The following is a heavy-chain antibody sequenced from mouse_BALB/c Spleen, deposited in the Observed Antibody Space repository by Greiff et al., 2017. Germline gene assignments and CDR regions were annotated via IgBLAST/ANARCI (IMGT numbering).Heavy chain of an antibody. CDR3: AREGITTTYYFDY. CDR1: GFTFSSYA. J-gene: IGHJ2*01. D-gene: IGHD1-1*01. Sequence: DVQLVESGGGLVKPGGSLKLSCAASGFTFSSYAMSWVRQTPEKRLEWVASISSGGSTYYPDSVKGRFTISRDNARNILYLQMSSLRSEDTAMYYCAREGITTTYYFDYWGQGTTLTVSS. V-gene: IGHV5-6-5*01. CDR2: ISSGGST.